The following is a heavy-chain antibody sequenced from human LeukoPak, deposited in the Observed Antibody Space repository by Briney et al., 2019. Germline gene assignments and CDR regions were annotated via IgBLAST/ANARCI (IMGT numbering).Heavy chain of an antibody. CDR2: ISGSGGST. V-gene: IGHV3-23*01. CDR3: AGSYGPYYYYGMDV. J-gene: IGHJ6*02. D-gene: IGHD5-18*01. CDR1: GFTFSSYA. Sequence: GGYLRLSCAASGFTFSSYAMSWVRQAPGKGLEWVSAISGSGGSTYYADSVKGRFTISRDNSKNTLYLQMNSLRAEDTAVYYCAGSYGPYYYYGMDVWGQGTTVTVSS.